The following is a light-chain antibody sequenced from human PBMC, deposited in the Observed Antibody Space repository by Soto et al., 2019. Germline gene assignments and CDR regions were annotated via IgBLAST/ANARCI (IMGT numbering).Light chain of an antibody. J-gene: IGKJ5*01. CDR2: GAS. CDR1: QGISSL. Sequence: EIVLTQSPATLSVSPGERATLFCRASQGISSLLAWYQPKPCQTPRLLIHGASTMATGIAARFSGSGSGTEFTPTISGLQSEDFVVYYCQQYKHWPTITFGQGTRREIK. CDR3: QQYKHWPTIT. V-gene: IGKV3D-15*01.